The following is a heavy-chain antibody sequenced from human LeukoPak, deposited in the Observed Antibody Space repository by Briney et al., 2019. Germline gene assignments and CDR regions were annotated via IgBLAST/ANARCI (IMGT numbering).Heavy chain of an antibody. D-gene: IGHD3-10*01. Sequence: SETLSLTCTVSGASISSHYWSWIRQPPGKGLEWIGNIYYSGSTNYNPYLKSRVTISVDRPKNQFSLKLSSVTAADTAIYYCARASLYYYGSGSYYDFDHWGQGTLVTVSS. CDR3: ARASLYYYGSGSYYDFDH. CDR2: IYYSGST. J-gene: IGHJ4*02. CDR1: GASISSHY. V-gene: IGHV4-59*08.